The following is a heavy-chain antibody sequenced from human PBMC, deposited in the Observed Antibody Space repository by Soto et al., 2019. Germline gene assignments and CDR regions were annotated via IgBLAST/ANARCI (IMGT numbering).Heavy chain of an antibody. CDR2: IYYSGST. D-gene: IGHD3-10*01. V-gene: IGHV4-39*01. J-gene: IGHJ5*02. CDR3: AILHCITNNCVPLDP. Sequence: PSETLSLTCTVSGGSISETGYYWGWIRQPPGKGLEWIGNIYYSGSTDYNPSLKSRVTISVDTSKNQFSLKLSSVTAADTAVYYCAILHCITNNCVPLDPWGQGTLVTVSS. CDR1: GGSISETGYY.